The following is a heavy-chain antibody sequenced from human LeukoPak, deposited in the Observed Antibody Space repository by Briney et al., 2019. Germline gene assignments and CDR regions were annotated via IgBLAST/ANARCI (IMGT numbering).Heavy chain of an antibody. D-gene: IGHD2-15*01. CDR2: ISTSGST. CDR1: GGSVTSGSYY. J-gene: IGHJ4*02. Sequence: PSETLSLTCSVSGGSVTSGSYYWSWIRQPAGKGLEWIGRISTSGSTNYNPSLKSRVTMSLDTSKNQFSLKLNSLTAADTAVYYCARGAALVNDYWGQGALVTVSS. CDR3: ARGAALVNDY. V-gene: IGHV4-61*02.